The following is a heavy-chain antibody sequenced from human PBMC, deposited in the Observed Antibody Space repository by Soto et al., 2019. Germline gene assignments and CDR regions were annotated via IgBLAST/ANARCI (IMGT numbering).Heavy chain of an antibody. CDR3: ATDLTGMGSIRHGLDV. D-gene: IGHD5-18*01. V-gene: IGHV1-24*01. J-gene: IGHJ6*02. CDR2: FDPKNGEI. CDR1: GYTLSELG. Sequence: GASVKVSCKVSGYTLSELGMHWVREAPGKGLEWMGGFDPKNGEIIYAQKFQGRVTMIEDTSTDTAHMELSSLRSEDTAVYYCATDLTGMGSIRHGLDVWGQGTTVTGSS.